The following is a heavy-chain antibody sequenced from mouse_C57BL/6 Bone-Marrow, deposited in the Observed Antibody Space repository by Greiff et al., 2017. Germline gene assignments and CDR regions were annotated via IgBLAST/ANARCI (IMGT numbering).Heavy chain of an antibody. CDR3: ARGGAGYYYAMDY. CDR1: GYTFTDYY. CDR2: INPYNGGT. J-gene: IGHJ4*01. V-gene: IGHV1-19*01. Sequence: VQLKQSGPVLVKPGASVKMSCKASGYTFTDYYMNWVKQSHGKSLEWIGVINPYNGGTSYNQKFKGKATLTVDKSSSTAYMELNSLTSEDSAVYYCARGGAGYYYAMDYWGQGTSVTVSS.